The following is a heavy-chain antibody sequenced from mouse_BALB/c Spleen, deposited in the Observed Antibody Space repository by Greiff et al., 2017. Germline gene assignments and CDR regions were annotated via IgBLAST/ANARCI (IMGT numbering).Heavy chain of an antibody. CDR2: INSGGSYT. D-gene: IGHD1-1*01. Sequence: EVQLVESGGDLVKPGGSLKLSCAASGFTFSSYGMSWVRQTPDKRLEWVATINSGGSYTYYPDSVKGRFTISRDNAKNTLYLQMSSLKSEDTAVYYCAREGVTGFTTFAYWGQGTLVTVSA. J-gene: IGHJ3*01. V-gene: IGHV5-6*01. CDR1: GFTFSSYG. CDR3: AREGVTGFTTFAY.